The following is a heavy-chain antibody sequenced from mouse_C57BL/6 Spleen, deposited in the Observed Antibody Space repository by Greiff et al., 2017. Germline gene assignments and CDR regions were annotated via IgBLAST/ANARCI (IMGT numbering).Heavy chain of an antibody. Sequence: EVQVEESGEGLVKPGGSLKLSCAASGFTFSSYAMSWVRQTPEKRLEWVAYISGGGDYIYYADTVKGRFTISRDNARNTLYLQMSSLKSEDTAMYYCTRANYGSSYVYFDYWGQGTTLTVSS. V-gene: IGHV5-9-1*02. J-gene: IGHJ2*01. D-gene: IGHD1-1*01. CDR3: TRANYGSSYVYFDY. CDR2: ISGGGDYI. CDR1: GFTFSSYA.